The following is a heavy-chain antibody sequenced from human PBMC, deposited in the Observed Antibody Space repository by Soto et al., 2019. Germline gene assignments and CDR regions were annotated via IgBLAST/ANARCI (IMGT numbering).Heavy chain of an antibody. Sequence: ASVKVSCKASGYTFTGYYIHWVRQAPGQGLEWMGWISTYNGDTNSAQKFQGRVTMTADTSTGTAYMELMSLKSDDTAVYYCARQGSWPYYYYGLDVWGQGTTVTVSS. V-gene: IGHV1-18*04. CDR1: GYTFTGYY. CDR2: ISTYNGDT. D-gene: IGHD1-26*01. J-gene: IGHJ6*02. CDR3: ARQGSWPYYYYGLDV.